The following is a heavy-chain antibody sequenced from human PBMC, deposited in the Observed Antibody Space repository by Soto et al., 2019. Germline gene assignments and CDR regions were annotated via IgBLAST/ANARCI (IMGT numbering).Heavy chain of an antibody. CDR2: IIPIFGTA. V-gene: IGHV1-69*12. CDR3: ARGKETYYDSSGYYLRDNWFDP. Sequence: QVQLVQSGAEVKKPGSSVKVSCKASGGTFSSYAISWVRQAPGQGLEWMGGIIPIFGTANYAQKFQGRVTITADESTSTAYMGLSSLRSEDTAVYYCARGKETYYDSSGYYLRDNWFDPWGQGTLVTVSS. CDR1: GGTFSSYA. J-gene: IGHJ5*02. D-gene: IGHD3-22*01.